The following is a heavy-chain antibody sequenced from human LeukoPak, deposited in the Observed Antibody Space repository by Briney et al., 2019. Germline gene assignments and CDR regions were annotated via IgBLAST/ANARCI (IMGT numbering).Heavy chain of an antibody. Sequence: RASVKVSCKASGYTFTRYGISWIRQAPGQGLEWMGWISGFNGNTNSAQNFQGRVTMTTDTSTSTAYMELRSLRSDDTAMYYCARIYNFSQRGAFDFWGQGTMIIVSA. CDR1: GYTFTRYG. CDR3: ARIYNFSQRGAFDF. V-gene: IGHV1-18*01. D-gene: IGHD3/OR15-3a*01. J-gene: IGHJ3*01. CDR2: ISGFNGNT.